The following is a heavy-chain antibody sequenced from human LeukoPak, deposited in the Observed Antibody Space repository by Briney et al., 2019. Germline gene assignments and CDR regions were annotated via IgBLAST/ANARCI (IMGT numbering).Heavy chain of an antibody. Sequence: GGSLRLSCAASGFTFSSYWMHWVRQAPGKGLVWVSRINGDGISTSYADSVKGRFTISRDNAKNTLYLQMNSLRAEDTAVYYCARGSSVVGLDWGQGTLVTVSS. V-gene: IGHV3-74*01. CDR3: ARGSSVVGLD. CDR2: INGDGIST. D-gene: IGHD2-15*01. CDR1: GFTFSSYW. J-gene: IGHJ4*02.